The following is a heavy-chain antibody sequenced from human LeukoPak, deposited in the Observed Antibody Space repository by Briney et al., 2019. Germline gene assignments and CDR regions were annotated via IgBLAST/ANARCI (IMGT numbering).Heavy chain of an antibody. CDR1: GFTFSTFSSYG. CDR3: AKDHSSSWFHGDADY. CDR2: ISGSGGST. Sequence: GGSLRLSCVASGFTFSTFSSYGMTWVRQAPGKGLEWVSGISGSGGSTYYADSMKGRFTISRDNSKNTLYLQMNNLRAEDTAVYYCAKDHSSSWFHGDADYWGQGTLVTVSS. V-gene: IGHV3-23*01. J-gene: IGHJ4*02. D-gene: IGHD6-13*01.